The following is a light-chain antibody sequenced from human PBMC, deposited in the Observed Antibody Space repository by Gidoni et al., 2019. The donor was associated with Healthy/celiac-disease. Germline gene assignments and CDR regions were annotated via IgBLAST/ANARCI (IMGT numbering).Light chain of an antibody. CDR1: QSVSSN. J-gene: IGKJ1*01. CDR3: QQYNNWPPRT. CDR2: GAS. Sequence: EIVMTQSPATLSVSQGERATLSCRASQSVSSNLDWYQQKPCQAPRLLIYGASTRATCIPARFSGCGSGKEFTLTISSLQSEDFAVYYCQQYNNWPPRTFGQGTKVEIK. V-gene: IGKV3-15*01.